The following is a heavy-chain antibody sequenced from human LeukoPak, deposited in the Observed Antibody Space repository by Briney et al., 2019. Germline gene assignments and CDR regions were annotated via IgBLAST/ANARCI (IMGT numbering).Heavy chain of an antibody. CDR3: ARESHISSSSYFFDY. V-gene: IGHV3-53*01. CDR2: IYSGGST. J-gene: IGHJ4*02. Sequence: GGSLRLSCAASGFTFSSYSMNWVRQAPGKGLEWVSVIYSGGSTYYADSVKGRFTISRDNSKNTLYLQMNSLRAEDTAVYYCARESHISSSSYFFDYWGQGTLVTVSS. CDR1: GFTFSSYS. D-gene: IGHD6-6*01.